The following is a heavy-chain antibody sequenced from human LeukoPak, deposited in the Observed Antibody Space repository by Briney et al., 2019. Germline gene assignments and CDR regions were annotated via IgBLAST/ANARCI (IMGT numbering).Heavy chain of an antibody. Sequence: PGGSLRLSCAASGFTFSSYAMHWVRQAPGKGLEYVSAISSNGGSTYYANSVKGRFTISRDNSKNTLYLQMGSLRAEDMAVYYCARGRGGPFPDYYGTDYWGQGTLVTVSS. J-gene: IGHJ4*02. V-gene: IGHV3-64*01. CDR3: ARGRGGPFPDYYGTDY. CDR1: GFTFSSYA. CDR2: ISSNGGST. D-gene: IGHD3-22*01.